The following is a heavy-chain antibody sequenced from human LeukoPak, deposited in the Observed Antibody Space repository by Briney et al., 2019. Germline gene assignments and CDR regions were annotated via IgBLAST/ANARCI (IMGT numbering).Heavy chain of an antibody. CDR2: ISYDGSNK. CDR3: AKGAVAGGNFDY. D-gene: IGHD6-19*01. J-gene: IGHJ4*02. Sequence: GGSLRLSCAASGFTFSSYGMHWVRQASGKGLEWVAVISYDGSNKYYADSVKGRFTISRDNSKNTLYLQMNSLRAEDTAVYYCAKGAVAGGNFDYWGQGTLVTVSS. CDR1: GFTFSSYG. V-gene: IGHV3-30*18.